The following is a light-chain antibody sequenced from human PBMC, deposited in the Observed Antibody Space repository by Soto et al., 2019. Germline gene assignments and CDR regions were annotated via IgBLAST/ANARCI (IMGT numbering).Light chain of an antibody. CDR3: QQYGSSPWT. Sequence: ELVLTQSPGTLSLSPGERAILSCRASQTVTSNFLAWYQENPGEAPRLLIYGASSRATGIPDRFSGSGSGTDFSLTISRLEPEDFAVYYCQQYGSSPWTFGQGTKV. V-gene: IGKV3-20*01. CDR2: GAS. J-gene: IGKJ1*01. CDR1: QTVTSNF.